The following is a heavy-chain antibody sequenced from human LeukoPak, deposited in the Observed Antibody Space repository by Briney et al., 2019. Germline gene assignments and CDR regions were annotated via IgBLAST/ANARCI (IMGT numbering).Heavy chain of an antibody. Sequence: PGGSLRLSSAASGFTFSSYEMNWVRQAPGKGLEWVSYISSSGSTIYYADSVKGRLTISRDNAKNSLYLQMNSLRAEDTAVYYCARVYYDILTGYPYFDYWGQGTLVTVSS. CDR2: ISSSGSTI. V-gene: IGHV3-48*03. CDR1: GFTFSSYE. D-gene: IGHD3-9*01. CDR3: ARVYYDILTGYPYFDY. J-gene: IGHJ4*02.